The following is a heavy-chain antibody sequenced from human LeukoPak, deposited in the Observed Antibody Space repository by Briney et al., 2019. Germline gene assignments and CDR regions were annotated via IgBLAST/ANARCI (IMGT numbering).Heavy chain of an antibody. CDR3: ATNAGGYREAPFDY. V-gene: IGHV4-59*02. CDR1: GGSVNSNY. Sequence: PSETLSLTCTVSGGSVNSNYWSWIRQPPGKGLEWIGYTYYSGSTNYNPSLKSRVTISVDTSKNQFSLKLSSVTAADTAVYHCATNAGGYREAPFDYWGQGTLVTVSS. D-gene: IGHD5-12*01. J-gene: IGHJ4*02. CDR2: TYYSGST.